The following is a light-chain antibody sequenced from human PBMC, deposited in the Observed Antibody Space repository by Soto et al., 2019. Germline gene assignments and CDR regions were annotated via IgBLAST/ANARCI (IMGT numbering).Light chain of an antibody. CDR2: GAS. CDR1: QSVSSSY. J-gene: IGKJ3*01. V-gene: IGKV3-20*01. CDR3: QQYGSSPPVT. Sequence: EIVLTQSPGTLSLSPGERATLSCRASQSVSSSYLAWYQQKPGQAPRLLIYGASSRATGIPDSFSGSGSGTDFTLTISRLEPEDFAVYSCQQYGSSPPVTFGPGTKVDIK.